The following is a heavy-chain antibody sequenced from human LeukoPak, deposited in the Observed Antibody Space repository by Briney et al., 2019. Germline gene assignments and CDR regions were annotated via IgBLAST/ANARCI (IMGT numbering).Heavy chain of an antibody. D-gene: IGHD4-23*01. CDR2: INHSGST. CDR1: GGSFSGYY. CDR3: ARRLRWVFDY. J-gene: IGHJ4*02. Sequence: PSETPSLTCAVYGGSFSGYYWSWIRQPPGKGLEWIGEINHSGSTNYNPPLKSRVTISVDTSKNQFSLKLSSVTAADTAVYYCARRLRWVFDYWGQGTLVTVSS. V-gene: IGHV4-34*01.